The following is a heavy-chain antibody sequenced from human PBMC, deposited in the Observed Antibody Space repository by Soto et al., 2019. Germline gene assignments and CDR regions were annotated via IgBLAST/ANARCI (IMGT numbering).Heavy chain of an antibody. D-gene: IGHD3-22*01. Sequence: EVQLLESGGGLVQPGGSLRLSGAASGFTFSSSGMSWVRQAPGKGLEWSSGLSGSGDKTYYADSVKGRFTISRDTSKNTLYLQMSSLRVEDTAVYYCAKDSGYDSTDWGQGTLVIVSS. CDR2: LSGSGDKT. J-gene: IGHJ4*02. V-gene: IGHV3-23*01. CDR3: AKDSGYDSTD. CDR1: GFTFSSSG.